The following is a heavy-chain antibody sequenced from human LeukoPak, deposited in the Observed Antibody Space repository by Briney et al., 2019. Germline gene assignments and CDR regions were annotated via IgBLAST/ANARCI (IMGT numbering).Heavy chain of an antibody. CDR2: IYWGGST. V-gene: IGHV3-53*01. CDR1: GFTFSSYS. CDR3: AREYYDNSGGEDAFDI. Sequence: GWSLRLSCAATGFTFSSYSMNWLRQAPGKGLDWVPVIYWGGSTFYVDSVVGRFTISRDNSNNPLYLQMNSLRAEDTAMYYCAREYYDNSGGEDAFDIWGPGTMVTVSS. D-gene: IGHD3-22*01. J-gene: IGHJ3*02.